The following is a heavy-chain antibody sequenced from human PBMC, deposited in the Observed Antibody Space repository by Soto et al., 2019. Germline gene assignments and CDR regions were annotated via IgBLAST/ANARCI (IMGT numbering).Heavy chain of an antibody. Sequence: PGGSLRLSCAASGFTFSSYSMNWVRQAPGKGLEWVSSISSSSSYIYYADSVKGQFTISRDNAKNSLYLQMNSLRAEDTAVYYCAGKMNYYDSSGPYYYGMDVWGQGTTVTVSS. D-gene: IGHD3-22*01. CDR3: AGKMNYYDSSGPYYYGMDV. V-gene: IGHV3-21*01. CDR2: ISSSSSYI. CDR1: GFTFSSYS. J-gene: IGHJ6*02.